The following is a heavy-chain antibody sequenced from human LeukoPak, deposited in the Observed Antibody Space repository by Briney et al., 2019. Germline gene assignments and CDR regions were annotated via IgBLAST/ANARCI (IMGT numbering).Heavy chain of an antibody. V-gene: IGHV4-59*12. CDR1: DDSITMYY. J-gene: IGHJ3*02. Sequence: KPSETLSLTCSVSDDSITMYYWTWIRQPPGKGLEWIGYVDHTGSTNFNPSLNGRVSISRDTTKNLFSLRLRSVTAADTAVYYCARALGAFDIWGQGTMVTVS. CDR2: VDHTGST. CDR3: ARALGAFDI.